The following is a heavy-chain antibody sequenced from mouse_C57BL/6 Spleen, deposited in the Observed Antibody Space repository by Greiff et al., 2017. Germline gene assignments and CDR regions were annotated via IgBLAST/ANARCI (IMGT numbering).Heavy chain of an antibody. CDR2: IYPRDGST. J-gene: IGHJ3*01. V-gene: IGHV1-85*01. CDR1: GYTFTSYD. D-gene: IGHD2-3*01. Sequence: VQLQQSGPELVKPGASVKLSCKASGYTFTSYDINWVKQRPGQGLEWIGWIYPRDGSTKYNEKFKGKATLTVDTSSSTAYLELHSLTSEDSAVYFCARPLYDGYFAYWGQGTLVTVSA. CDR3: ARPLYDGYFAY.